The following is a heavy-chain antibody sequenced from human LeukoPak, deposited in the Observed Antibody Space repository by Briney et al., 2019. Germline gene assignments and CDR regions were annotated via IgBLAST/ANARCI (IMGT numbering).Heavy chain of an antibody. V-gene: IGHV1-8*03. D-gene: IGHD6-6*01. J-gene: IGHJ6*03. CDR2: MNPNSGNT. CDR1: GYTFTSYD. Sequence: ASVKVSCKASGYTFTSYDINWVRQATGQGLEWMGWMNPNSGNTGYAQKFQGRVTITRNTSISTAYMELSSLRSEDTAVYYCARAAARHPNDYYYYYMDVWGKGTTVTVSS. CDR3: ARAAARHPNDYYYYYMDV.